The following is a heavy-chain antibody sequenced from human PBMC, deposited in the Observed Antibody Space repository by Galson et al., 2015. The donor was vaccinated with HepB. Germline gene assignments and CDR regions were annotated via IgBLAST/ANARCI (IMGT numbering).Heavy chain of an antibody. D-gene: IGHD6-13*01. V-gene: IGHV3-30*18. CDR1: GSTFSSYG. CDR2: ISYDGSNK. J-gene: IGHJ4*02. CDR3: AKDPAAGLPLY. Sequence: SLRLSCAASGSTFSSYGMHWVRQAPGKGLEWVAVISYDGSNKYYADSVKGRFTISRDNSKNTLYLQMNSLRAEDTAVYYCAKDPAAGLPLYWGQGTLVTVSS.